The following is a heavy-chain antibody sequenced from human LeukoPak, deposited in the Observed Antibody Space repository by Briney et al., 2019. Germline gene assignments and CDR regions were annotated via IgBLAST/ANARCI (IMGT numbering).Heavy chain of an antibody. J-gene: IGHJ5*02. CDR1: GFGFSSYD. Sequence: GGSLRLSCAASGFGFSSYDMNWVRQAPGKGLEWVSSISSSSNYIYYADSVKGRFTISRGNAKNSLYLQMNSLRAEDTAVYFCAREGRRTTFGNKWFDPWGQGTLVTVSS. D-gene: IGHD1-1*01. V-gene: IGHV3-21*06. CDR3: AREGRRTTFGNKWFDP. CDR2: ISSSSNYI.